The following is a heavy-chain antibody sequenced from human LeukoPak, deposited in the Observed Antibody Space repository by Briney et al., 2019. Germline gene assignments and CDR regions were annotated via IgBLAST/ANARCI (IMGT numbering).Heavy chain of an antibody. CDR3: ARGLSGQVGARSLRRYYYGMDV. D-gene: IGHD2-21*02. Sequence: GGSLRLSCAASGFTFSSYEMNWVRQAPGKGLEWVSYISSSGSTIYYADSVKGRFTISRDNAKNSLYLQMNSLRAEDTAVYYCARGLSGQVGARSLRRYYYGMDVWGKGTTVTVSS. V-gene: IGHV3-48*03. J-gene: IGHJ6*04. CDR2: ISSSGSTI. CDR1: GFTFSSYE.